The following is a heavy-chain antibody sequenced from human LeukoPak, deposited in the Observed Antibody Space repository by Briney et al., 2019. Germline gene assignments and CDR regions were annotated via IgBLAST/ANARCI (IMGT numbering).Heavy chain of an antibody. Sequence: SETLSLTCTVSGGSISSYYWSWIRQPAGKGLEWIGRIYTSGSTNYNPSLKSRVTMSVDTSKNQFSLKLSSVTAADTAVYYCARDRPDSSGYQYHHWCFDLWGRGTLVTVSS. V-gene: IGHV4-4*07. CDR1: GGSISSYY. J-gene: IGHJ2*01. D-gene: IGHD3-22*01. CDR2: IYTSGST. CDR3: ARDRPDSSGYQYHHWCFDL.